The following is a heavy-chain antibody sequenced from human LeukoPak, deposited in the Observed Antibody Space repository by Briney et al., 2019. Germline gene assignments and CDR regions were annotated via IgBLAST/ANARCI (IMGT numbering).Heavy chain of an antibody. D-gene: IGHD1-1*01. CDR2: IYSGGST. J-gene: IGHJ3*02. CDR1: GFTVSSNY. V-gene: IGHV3-53*01. CDR3: ARQPGYKAFDI. Sequence: GGSLRVSCAASGFTVSSNYMSWVRQAPGKGLEWVSVIYSGGSTYYADPVKGRFTISRDNSKNTLYLQMNSLRAEDTAAYYCARQPGYKAFDIWGQGTMVTVSS.